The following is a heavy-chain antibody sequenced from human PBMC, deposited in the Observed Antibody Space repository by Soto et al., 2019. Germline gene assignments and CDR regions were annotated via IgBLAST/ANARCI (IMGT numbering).Heavy chain of an antibody. D-gene: IGHD3-3*01. CDR1: GYTFTSYG. CDR3: ARGGLRFLEWLLSPGAFDY. Sequence: QVQLVQSGAEVKKPGASVKVSCKASGYTFTSYGISWVRQAPGQGLEWMGWISSYNGNTNYAQKLQGRGTMTTDTSTSTAYMELRSLRSDDTAVYYCARGGLRFLEWLLSPGAFDYWGQGTLVTVSS. CDR2: ISSYNGNT. V-gene: IGHV1-18*01. J-gene: IGHJ4*02.